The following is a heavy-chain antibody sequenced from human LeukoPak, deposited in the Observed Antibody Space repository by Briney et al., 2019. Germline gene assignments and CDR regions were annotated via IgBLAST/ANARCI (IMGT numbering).Heavy chain of an antibody. Sequence: PSETLSLTCTVAGGSISSYYWSWIRQPPGKGLEWIGDIYYSGSTNYNPSLKSRVTISVDTSKNQFSLKLSSVTAADTAVYYCARDLTSGYSLNDAFDIWGQGTMVTVSS. CDR2: IYYSGST. D-gene: IGHD3-22*01. CDR1: GGSISSYY. V-gene: IGHV4-59*01. J-gene: IGHJ3*02. CDR3: ARDLTSGYSLNDAFDI.